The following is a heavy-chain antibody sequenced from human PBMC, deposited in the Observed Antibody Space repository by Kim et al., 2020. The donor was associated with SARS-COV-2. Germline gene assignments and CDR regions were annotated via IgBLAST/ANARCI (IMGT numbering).Heavy chain of an antibody. V-gene: IGHV3-7*01. D-gene: IGHD3-3*01. J-gene: IGHJ5*02. CDR3: ARTVTIFGVVAWFDP. Sequence: VAAVKGPFTISRDNAKQPLYLQMNSLRAEEPAVYYCARTVTIFGVVAWFDPWGQGTLVTVSS.